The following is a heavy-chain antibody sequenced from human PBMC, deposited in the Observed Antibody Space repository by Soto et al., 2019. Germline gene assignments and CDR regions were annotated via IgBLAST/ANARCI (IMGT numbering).Heavy chain of an antibody. J-gene: IGHJ4*02. CDR1: GFTFSSYE. D-gene: IGHD1-26*01. V-gene: IGHV3-48*03. CDR2: ISSSGTTV. Sequence: EVQLVESGGGLVQPGGTLRLSCAASGFTFSSYEMNWVRQAPGKGLEWVSYISSSGTTVNYADSVKGRFTISRDNAKNSFYLQMNSLRAEDTAIYYCARDESRSYSLDYWGQGTLVTVSS. CDR3: ARDESRSYSLDY.